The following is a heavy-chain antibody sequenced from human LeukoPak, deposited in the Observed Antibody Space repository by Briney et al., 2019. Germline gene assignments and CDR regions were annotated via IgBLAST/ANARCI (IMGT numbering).Heavy chain of an antibody. CDR2: INHSGST. CDR3: ARVSPNYGSGSYYYYYGMDV. J-gene: IGHJ6*02. CDR1: GVSFSGYY. D-gene: IGHD3-10*01. Sequence: SETLSLTCSVYGVSFSGYYWIWIRQPPGKGLEGIGEINHSGSTNYNPSLKSRVTISVDTSKNQFSLKLRSVTAADTAVYYCARVSPNYGSGSYYYYYGMDVWGQGTTVTVSS. V-gene: IGHV4-34*01.